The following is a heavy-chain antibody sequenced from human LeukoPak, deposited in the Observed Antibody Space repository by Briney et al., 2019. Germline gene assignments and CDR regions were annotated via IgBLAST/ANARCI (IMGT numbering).Heavy chain of an antibody. V-gene: IGHV3-23*01. Sequence: GGSLRPSCAASGFTFSSYAMSWVRQAPGKGLEWVSAISGSGGSTYYADSVKGRFTISRDNSKNTLYLQMNSLRAEDTAVYYCAKNQHYYYGMDVWGQGTTVTVSS. CDR2: ISGSGGST. CDR1: GFTFSSYA. J-gene: IGHJ6*02. D-gene: IGHD1-14*01. CDR3: AKNQHYYYGMDV.